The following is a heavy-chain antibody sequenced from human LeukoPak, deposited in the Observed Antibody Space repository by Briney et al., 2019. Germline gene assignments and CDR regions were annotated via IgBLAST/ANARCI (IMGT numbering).Heavy chain of an antibody. D-gene: IGHD2-15*01. CDR3: AREGHCIGGSCPDS. CDR2: INPNSGGT. CDR1: GYTFTGYY. J-gene: IGHJ4*02. Sequence: ASVKVSCKTSGYTFTGYYIHWVRQAPGQGLEWMGWINPNSGGTNSAQKFQGRVTMTRDTSISTAYLELSRLTSDDTAVYYCAREGHCIGGSCPDSWGQGSVVTVSS. V-gene: IGHV1-2*02.